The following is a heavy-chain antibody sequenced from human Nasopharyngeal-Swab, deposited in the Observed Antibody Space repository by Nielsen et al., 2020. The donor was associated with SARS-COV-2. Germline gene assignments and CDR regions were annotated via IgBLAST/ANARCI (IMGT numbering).Heavy chain of an antibody. V-gene: IGHV3-23*01. Sequence: GGSLRLSCAASGVSGFTFSNYAMNCVRQAPGKGLEWAPGISGSGGTIYYVDSVKGRFTISRDNSRNSLYLHMSNLRAEDTAIYYCAKGYSSGWVPYEYWGQGTLVTVSS. J-gene: IGHJ4*02. CDR1: GVSGFTFSNYA. CDR3: AKGYSSGWVPYEY. D-gene: IGHD6-19*01. CDR2: ISGSGGTI.